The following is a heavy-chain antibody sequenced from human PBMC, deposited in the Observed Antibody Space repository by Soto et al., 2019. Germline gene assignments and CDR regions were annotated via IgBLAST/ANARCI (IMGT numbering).Heavy chain of an antibody. CDR3: AREVYDSIGNAFDI. D-gene: IGHD3-22*01. CDR2: IYYSGST. J-gene: IGHJ3*02. CDR1: GGSISSGGYY. V-gene: IGHV4-31*03. Sequence: SETLSLTCTVSGGSISSGGYYWSWIRQHPGKGLEWIGYIYYSGSTYYNPSLKSRVTISVDTSKNQFSLKLSSVTAADTAVYYCAREVYDSIGNAFDIWGQGTMVTVSS.